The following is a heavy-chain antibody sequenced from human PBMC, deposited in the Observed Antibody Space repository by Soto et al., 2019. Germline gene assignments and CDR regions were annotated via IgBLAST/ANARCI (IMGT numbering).Heavy chain of an antibody. D-gene: IGHD3-16*02. V-gene: IGHV3-30*03. CDR2: ISSDGSNK. CDR3: ATKRGEGVILISGWFDP. CDR1: GFTFSSYG. J-gene: IGHJ5*02. Sequence: GGSLRLSCAASGFTFSSYGMHWVRQAPGKGLEWVAVISSDGSNKHYADSVKGRFTISRDNSKNTLYLQMNSLRAEDTAVYYCATKRGEGVILISGWFDPWGQGTLVTVSS.